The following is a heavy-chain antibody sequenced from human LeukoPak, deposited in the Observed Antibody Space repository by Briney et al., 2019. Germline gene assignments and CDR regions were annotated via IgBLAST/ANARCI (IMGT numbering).Heavy chain of an antibody. V-gene: IGHV3-23*01. Sequence: GGSLRLSCAASGFTFSSFAMSWVRQAPGKGLEWVSGISGSSGSTYYADSVKGRFTISRDNSKNTLYLQMNGLRAEDTAVYYCATYRRGYHDTSESYYFDYWGQGTLVTVSS. D-gene: IGHD3-22*01. J-gene: IGHJ4*02. CDR1: GFTFSSFA. CDR2: ISGSSGST. CDR3: ATYRRGYHDTSESYYFDY.